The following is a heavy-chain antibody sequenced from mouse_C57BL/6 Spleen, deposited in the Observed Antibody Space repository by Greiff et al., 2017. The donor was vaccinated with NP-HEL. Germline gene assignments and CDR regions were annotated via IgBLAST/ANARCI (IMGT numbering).Heavy chain of an antibody. V-gene: IGHV1-82*01. J-gene: IGHJ4*01. CDR3: ASSNLYCYAMDY. D-gene: IGHD2-5*01. CDR2: IYPGDGDT. CDR1: GYAFSSSW. Sequence: QVQLQQSGPELVKPGASVKISCKASGYAFSSSWMNWVKQRPGKGLEWIGRIYPGDGDTNYNGKFKGKATLTADKSSSTAYMQLSSLTSEDSAVYFCASSNLYCYAMDYWGQGTSVTVSS.